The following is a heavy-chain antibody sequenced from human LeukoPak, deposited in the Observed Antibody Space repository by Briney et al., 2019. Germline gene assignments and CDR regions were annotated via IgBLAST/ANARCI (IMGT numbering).Heavy chain of an antibody. CDR3: ARGGGDSSGYWGDDAFDI. J-gene: IGHJ3*02. Sequence: GGSLRLSCAASGFTVSSNYMSWVRQAPGKGLEWVSVIYSGGSTYYADSVKGRFTISRDNSKNTLYLQMNSLRAGDTAVYYCARGGGDSSGYWGDDAFDIWGQGTMVIVSS. CDR1: GFTVSSNY. CDR2: IYSGGST. D-gene: IGHD3-22*01. V-gene: IGHV3-66*01.